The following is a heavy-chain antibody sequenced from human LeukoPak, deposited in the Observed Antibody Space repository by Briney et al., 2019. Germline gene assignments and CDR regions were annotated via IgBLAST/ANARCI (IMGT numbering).Heavy chain of an antibody. J-gene: IGHJ5*02. V-gene: IGHV1-46*01. Sequence: GASVKVSCKASGYTFTSYYMHWVRQAPGQGLEWMGIINPSGGSTNYAQKLQGRVTMTRDTPISTAYMELSRLRSDDTAVYYCARDRAVRRSFDPWGQGTLVTVSS. CDR1: GYTFTSYY. CDR3: ARDRAVRRSFDP. CDR2: INPSGGST. D-gene: IGHD4-17*01.